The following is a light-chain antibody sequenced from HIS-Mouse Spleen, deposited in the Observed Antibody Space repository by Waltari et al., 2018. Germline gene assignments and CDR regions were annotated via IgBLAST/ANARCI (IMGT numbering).Light chain of an antibody. CDR2: EDS. V-gene: IGLV3-10*01. Sequence: SYELTQPPSVSVSPGQTARITCSGDALPNNYAYWYQQKSGQAPVLVTYEDSKRPSGIPERFSGSSSGTMATLTISGAQVEDEADYYCYSTDSSGNHRVFGGGTKLTVL. J-gene: IGLJ2*01. CDR1: ALPNNY. CDR3: YSTDSSGNHRV.